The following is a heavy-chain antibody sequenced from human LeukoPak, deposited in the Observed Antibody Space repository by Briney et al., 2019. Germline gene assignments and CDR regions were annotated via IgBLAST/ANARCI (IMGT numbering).Heavy chain of an antibody. D-gene: IGHD3-10*01. Sequence: SETLSLTCAVYGGSFSGYYWSWIRQPPGKGLEWIGEINHSGSTNYNPSLKSRVTISVDTSKNQFSLKLSSVTAADTAVYYCARGRSILWFGELLPRGFDYWGQGTLVTVSS. CDR3: ARGRSILWFGELLPRGFDY. V-gene: IGHV4-34*01. J-gene: IGHJ4*02. CDR1: GGSFSGYY. CDR2: INHSGST.